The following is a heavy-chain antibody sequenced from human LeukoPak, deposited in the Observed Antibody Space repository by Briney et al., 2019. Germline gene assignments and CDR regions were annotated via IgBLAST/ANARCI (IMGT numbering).Heavy chain of an antibody. CDR1: GDSISSGAYS. CDR2: IFHTGST. Sequence: PSQTLSLTCVVSGDSISSGAYSWSWIRQPPGKGLEWIGYIFHTGSTFYHPSLKSRLTITVDNSKNQFSLRLSSVTAADTAVYYCARELWFANAPGSWLDPWGQGTLVTVSS. V-gene: IGHV4-30-2*01. J-gene: IGHJ5*02. CDR3: ARELWFANAPGSWLDP. D-gene: IGHD3-10*01.